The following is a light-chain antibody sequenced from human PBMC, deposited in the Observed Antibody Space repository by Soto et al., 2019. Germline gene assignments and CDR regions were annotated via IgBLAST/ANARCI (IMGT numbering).Light chain of an antibody. CDR2: DSS. CDR1: QSVSSY. CDR3: QQRSNWPPWT. J-gene: IGKJ1*01. V-gene: IGKV3-11*01. Sequence: EIVLTQSPATLSLSPGERATLSCRASQSVSSYLAWYQQKPGQAPRLLIYDSSNRATGIPARFSGSGSGTYFTLTISSLETEDFAVYYYQQRSNWPPWTFGQGTKVEIK.